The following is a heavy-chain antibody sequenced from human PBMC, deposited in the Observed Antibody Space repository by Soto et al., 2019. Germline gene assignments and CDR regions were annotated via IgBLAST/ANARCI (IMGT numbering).Heavy chain of an antibody. Sequence: QVQLVQSGAEVKKPGSSVKVSCKASGGTFSSYAISWVRQAPGQGLEWMGGIIPIFGTANYAQKFQGRVTITADESTSTAYVELSSLRSEDTAVYSGARADSSGWKGGNWFDPWGQGTLVTVSS. CDR1: GGTFSSYA. D-gene: IGHD6-19*01. CDR2: IIPIFGTA. CDR3: ARADSSGWKGGNWFDP. J-gene: IGHJ5*02. V-gene: IGHV1-69*12.